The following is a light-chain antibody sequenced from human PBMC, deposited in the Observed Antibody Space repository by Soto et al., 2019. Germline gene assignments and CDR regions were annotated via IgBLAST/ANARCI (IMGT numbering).Light chain of an antibody. CDR3: ASYTSSNTLV. J-gene: IGLJ2*01. CDR2: DVT. V-gene: IGLV2-8*01. CDR1: SSDIGGYNS. Sequence: QSALTQSPSASGSPGQSVTISCTGTSSDIGGYNSVSWYQQHPGKAPKVMIYDVTKRPSGVPDRFSGSKSGNTASLTVSGLQTEDEADYYCASYTSSNTLVFGGGTKLTVL.